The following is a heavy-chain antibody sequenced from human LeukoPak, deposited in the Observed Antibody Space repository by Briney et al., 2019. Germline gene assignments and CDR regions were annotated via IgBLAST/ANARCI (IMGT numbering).Heavy chain of an antibody. CDR3: ARGAPGLHYRSIDY. CDR2: ISSSSTTI. J-gene: IGHJ4*02. D-gene: IGHD4-11*01. CDR1: GFTFSGYS. Sequence: GGSLRLSCAASGFTFSGYSMNWVCQAPGKGLEWVSYISSSSTTIYYADSVKGRFTISRDNAKNSLYLQMNSLRAEDTAVYYCARGAPGLHYRSIDYWGQGTLVTASS. V-gene: IGHV3-48*01.